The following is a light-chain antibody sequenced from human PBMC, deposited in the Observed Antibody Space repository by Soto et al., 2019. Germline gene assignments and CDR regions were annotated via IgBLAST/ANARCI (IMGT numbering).Light chain of an antibody. CDR3: AAWDDSLNVLV. Sequence: QAVVTQPPSASGTPGQRVTISCSGSSSNIGTNTVHWYQQLSGTAPKLLIYKDSQRPSGVPDRVSGSKSGTSASLAISGLQSEDEAEYYCAAWDDSLNVLVFGGGTKLTVL. CDR2: KDS. V-gene: IGLV1-44*01. CDR1: SSNIGTNT. J-gene: IGLJ2*01.